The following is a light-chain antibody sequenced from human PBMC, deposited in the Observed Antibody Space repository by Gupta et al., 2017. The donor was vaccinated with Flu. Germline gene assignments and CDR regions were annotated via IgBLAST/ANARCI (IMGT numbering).Light chain of an antibody. CDR1: QSCWHSSKNKNC. J-gene: IGKJ1*01. Sequence: SLGERATINCKCSQSCWHSSKNKNCVSWYQQKPGQPPKWLIYWASTRECGVPDRFSGRGSGTDFTLTISRLQAEDVAVYYCQQEICSSWTFGQGTKVEIK. CDR3: QQEICSSWT. V-gene: IGKV4-1*01. CDR2: WAS.